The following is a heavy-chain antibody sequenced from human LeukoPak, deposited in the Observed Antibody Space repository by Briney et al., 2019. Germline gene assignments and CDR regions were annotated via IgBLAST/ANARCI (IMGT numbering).Heavy chain of an antibody. Sequence: GGSLRLSCAASGFTFSSYAMSWVRQAPGKGLVWVSRVNTDGSSTSYADSVKGRFTISRDNAKNTLYLQMNSLRAEDTAVYYCARVKDTSYGMDVWGQGTTLTVSS. V-gene: IGHV3-74*01. D-gene: IGHD2-15*01. J-gene: IGHJ6*02. CDR1: GFTFSSYA. CDR3: ARVKDTSYGMDV. CDR2: VNTDGSST.